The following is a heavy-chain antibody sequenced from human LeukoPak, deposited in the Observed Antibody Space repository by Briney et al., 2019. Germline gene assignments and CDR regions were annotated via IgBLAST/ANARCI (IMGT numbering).Heavy chain of an antibody. CDR2: IYYTGST. CDR3: ARHISGAATLD. Sequence: PSETLSLTCIVSGGSMSNYYGSWIRQPPGKGLEWIAYIYYTGSTYYNPSLKSRVTMSVDTSKNQFSLRLSSVTAADTAVYYCARHISGAATLDWGQGTLVTVSS. J-gene: IGHJ4*02. CDR1: GGSMSNYY. D-gene: IGHD3-3*02. V-gene: IGHV4-59*08.